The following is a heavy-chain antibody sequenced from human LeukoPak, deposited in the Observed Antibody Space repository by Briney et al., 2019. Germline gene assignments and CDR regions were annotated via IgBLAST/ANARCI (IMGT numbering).Heavy chain of an antibody. V-gene: IGHV5-51*01. CDR3: ARRPAFYFDY. CDR2: IYPADSDT. D-gene: IGHD6-6*01. CDR1: GYLFTTYW. J-gene: IGHJ4*02. Sequence: GESLNISFQISGYLFTTYWIAWVRQMPGKGLEWMGVIYPADSDTKYSPSFQGQVTFSVDKSISTAYLQWNSLKASDTAIYYCARRPAFYFDYWGQGTLVTVSS.